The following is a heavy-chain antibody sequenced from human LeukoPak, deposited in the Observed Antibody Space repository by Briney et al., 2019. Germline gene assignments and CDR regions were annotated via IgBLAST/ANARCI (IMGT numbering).Heavy chain of an antibody. CDR3: ASLPSSIPPVVDY. V-gene: IGHV4-39*01. CDR1: GGSISSSSYY. CDR2: IYYSGST. Sequence: TSETLSLTCTVSGGSISSSSYYWGWIRQPPGKGLEWIGSIYYSGSTYYNPSLKSRVTISVDTSKNQFSLKLSSVTAADTAVYYCASLPSSIPPVVDYWGQGTLVTVSS. J-gene: IGHJ4*02. D-gene: IGHD2-2*02.